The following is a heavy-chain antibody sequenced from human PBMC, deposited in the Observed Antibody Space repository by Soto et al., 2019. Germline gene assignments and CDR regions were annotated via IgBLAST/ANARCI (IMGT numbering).Heavy chain of an antibody. CDR2: ISGSGGST. Sequence: GGSLRLSCAASGFTFSSYAMSWVRQAPGKGLEWVSAISGSGGSTYYADSVKGRFTISRDNSKNTLYLQMNSLRAEDTAVYYCAKDRTVAVAPYYFDYWGQGTXXXVSS. D-gene: IGHD6-19*01. V-gene: IGHV3-23*01. CDR1: GFTFSSYA. J-gene: IGHJ4*02. CDR3: AKDRTVAVAPYYFDY.